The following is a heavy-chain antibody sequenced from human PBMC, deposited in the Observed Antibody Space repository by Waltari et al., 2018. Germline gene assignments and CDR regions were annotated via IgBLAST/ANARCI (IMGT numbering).Heavy chain of an antibody. Sequence: QVQLQQWGAGLLKPSATMSPICAVSGESFSGDYWNWIRQPPGKVLEWIGEINHSGSTNYNPSLKSRVTISVDTSKNQFSLKLSSVTAADTALYYCAREGGRKGAVDAFDIWGQGTMVTVSS. CDR3: AREGGRKGAVDAFDI. J-gene: IGHJ3*02. V-gene: IGHV4-34*01. CDR1: GESFSGDY. D-gene: IGHD2-15*01. CDR2: INHSGST.